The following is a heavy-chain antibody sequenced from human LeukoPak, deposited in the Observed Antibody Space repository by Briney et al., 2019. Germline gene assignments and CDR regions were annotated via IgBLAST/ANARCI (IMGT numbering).Heavy chain of an antibody. CDR3: ARERFCSDYTCYSIFDY. CDR2: IYHSGSI. V-gene: IGHV4-4*02. CDR1: GGSISSNYW. D-gene: IGHD2-15*01. Sequence: PSGTLSLTCAVSGGSISSNYWWSWVRQPPGKGLEWIGEIYHSGSINYNPSLKSRVTISVDKSKNQFSLKLSSVTAADTAMYYCARERFCSDYTCYSIFDYWGQGTLVTVSS. J-gene: IGHJ4*02.